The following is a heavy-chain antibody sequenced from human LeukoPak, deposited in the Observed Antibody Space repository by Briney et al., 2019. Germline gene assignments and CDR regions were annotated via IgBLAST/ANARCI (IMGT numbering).Heavy chain of an antibody. CDR3: ARGLPIITGLDV. CDR1: GYTLRDYY. D-gene: IGHD2-15*01. J-gene: IGHJ6*02. Sequence: ASVKVSCEASGYTLRDYYIYWVRQAPGRGLEWLGWLNPHSGGTNYAQKFQGRVTLTSDTSISTAYMELTPLTSDDTAIYYCARGLPIITGLDVCSQATTVIVSS. CDR2: LNPHSGGT. V-gene: IGHV1-2*02.